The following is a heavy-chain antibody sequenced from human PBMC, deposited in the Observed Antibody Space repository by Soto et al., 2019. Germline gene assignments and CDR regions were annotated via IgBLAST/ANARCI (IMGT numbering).Heavy chain of an antibody. J-gene: IGHJ4*02. D-gene: IGHD2-8*01. CDR3: VKDKGVTAQKYYFDY. CDR2: ILYDGSSK. Sequence: GGSLRLSCAASGLTFSSYGMHWVRQAPGKGLEWVAFILYDGSSKYYADSVKGRFTISRDNSENTLYLQMNSLRAEDTALYYCVKDKGVTAQKYYFDYWGQGTLVTVSS. CDR1: GLTFSSYG. V-gene: IGHV3-30*18.